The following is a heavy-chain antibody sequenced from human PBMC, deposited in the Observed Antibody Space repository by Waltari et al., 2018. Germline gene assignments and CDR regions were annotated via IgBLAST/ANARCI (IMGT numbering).Heavy chain of an antibody. J-gene: IGHJ4*02. V-gene: IGHV3-74*01. Sequence: EVQLVESGGGLVQPGGSLRLSCVASNFTFSSYWMHWVRQPPGKGLVWVSRINGDGTRTHDVDSVKGRFTISRDNAKNTLYLQMNSLRAEDTAVYYCARGTTVPHPLDSWGQGALVTVSS. CDR1: NFTFSSYW. D-gene: IGHD4-17*01. CDR2: INGDGTRT. CDR3: ARGTTVPHPLDS.